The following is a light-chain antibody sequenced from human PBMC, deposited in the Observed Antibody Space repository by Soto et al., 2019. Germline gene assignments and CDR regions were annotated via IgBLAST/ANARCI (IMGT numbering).Light chain of an antibody. CDR1: QSISSY. V-gene: IGKV1-39*01. CDR2: AAS. Sequence: DIQMTQSPSSLSTSVGDRVTITCRASQSISSYLNWYQQKPGKAPKLLIYAASSLHSGVPSRFSGSGSRTDFTLTISSLQPEDFATYYCQQSFSASPFTFGQGTKLEIK. CDR3: QQSFSASPFT. J-gene: IGKJ2*01.